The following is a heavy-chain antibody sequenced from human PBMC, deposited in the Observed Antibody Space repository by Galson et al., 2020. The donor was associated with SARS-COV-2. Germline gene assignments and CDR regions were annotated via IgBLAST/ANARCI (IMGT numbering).Heavy chain of an antibody. V-gene: IGHV3-66*01. Sequence: GGSLRLSCAASGFSVSSNHMNWVRQAPGKGLEWVSVIYSSDTTYYADSVKGRFTISRDNFENTLYLQMNSLSVKDTAVYYCAGADSGNYNGWFDPWGQGTLVTVSS. CDR2: IYSSDTT. CDR1: GFSVSSNH. D-gene: IGHD1-26*01. J-gene: IGHJ5*02. CDR3: AGADSGNYNGWFDP.